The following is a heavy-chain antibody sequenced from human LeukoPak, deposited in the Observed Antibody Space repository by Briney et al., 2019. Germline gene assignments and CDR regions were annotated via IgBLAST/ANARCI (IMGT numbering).Heavy chain of an antibody. D-gene: IGHD1-1*01. Sequence: GGSLRLSCAASGFTFSSYDMHWVRQATGKGLEWVSAIGTAGDTYYPGSVKGRFTISRENAKNSLYLQMNSLRAGDTAVYYCARGGGTEALGVFDIWGQGTMVTVSS. CDR2: IGTAGDT. J-gene: IGHJ3*02. V-gene: IGHV3-13*04. CDR1: GFTFSSYD. CDR3: ARGGGTEALGVFDI.